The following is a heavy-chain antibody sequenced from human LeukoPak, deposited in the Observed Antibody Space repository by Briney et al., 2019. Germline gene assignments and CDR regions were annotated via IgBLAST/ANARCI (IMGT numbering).Heavy chain of an antibody. V-gene: IGHV7-4-1*02. CDR1: GYTFTNYA. J-gene: IGHJ4*02. D-gene: IGHD4/OR15-4a*01. CDR2: INTNTGNP. CDR3: ARGADKFGAAGGAPEF. Sequence: ASVKVSCKASGYTFTNYAMHWVRQAPGQGLEWMGWINTNTGNPTYARGVTGQFVLSLDTSVTTAYLQISSLKAADTAVYYCARGADKFGAAGGAPEFWGPGTLGNVS.